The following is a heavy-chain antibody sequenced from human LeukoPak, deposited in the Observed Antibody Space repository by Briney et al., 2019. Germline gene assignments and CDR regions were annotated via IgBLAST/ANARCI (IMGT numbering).Heavy chain of an antibody. J-gene: IGHJ5*02. D-gene: IGHD4-23*01. V-gene: IGHV1-46*01. CDR3: AREMTPVGGSPLIWFDP. CDR1: GYTFTSYY. CDR2: INPSGGST. Sequence: ASVKVSCKASGYTFTSYYMHWVRQAPGQGLEWMGIINPSGGSTSYAQKFQGRVTMTRDTSITTAYMELSRLRSDDTAVYYCAREMTPVGGSPLIWFDPWGQGTLVTVSS.